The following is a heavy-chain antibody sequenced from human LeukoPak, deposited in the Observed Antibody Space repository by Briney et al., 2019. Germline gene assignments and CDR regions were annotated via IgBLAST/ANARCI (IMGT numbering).Heavy chain of an antibody. CDR2: IYYSGST. CDR1: GRSISTYY. CDR3: ARHSGSYYDFDY. J-gene: IGHJ4*02. Sequence: PSEPLSLTCTVSGRSISTYYWSWLRHPTGRGPECIGYIYYSGSTNYNPSLKSRVTITVDTSKNQFSLKLSSVTAADTAVYYCARHSGSYYDFDYWGQGTLVTVSS. D-gene: IGHD1-26*01. V-gene: IGHV4-59*08.